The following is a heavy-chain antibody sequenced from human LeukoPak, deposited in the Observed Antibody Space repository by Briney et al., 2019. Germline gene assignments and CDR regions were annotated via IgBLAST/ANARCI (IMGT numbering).Heavy chain of an antibody. CDR2: IKSKTDGGTT. D-gene: IGHD3-3*01. J-gene: IGHJ4*02. CDR3: TTGLEYYDFWSGLIDY. CDR1: GFTFSNAW. Sequence: PGGSLRLSWAASGFTFSNAWMSWVRQAPGKGLEWVGRIKSKTDGGTTDYAAPVKGRFTISRDDSKNTLYLQMNSLKTEDTAVYYCTTGLEYYDFWSGLIDYWGQGTLVTVSS. V-gene: IGHV3-15*01.